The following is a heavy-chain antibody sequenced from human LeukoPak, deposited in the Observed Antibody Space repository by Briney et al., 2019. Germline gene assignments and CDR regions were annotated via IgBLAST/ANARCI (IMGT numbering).Heavy chain of an antibody. Sequence: SETLSLTYTVSGGSISSYYWSWIRQPPGKGLEWIGYIYYSGSTNYNPSLKSRVTISVDTSKNQFSLKLSSVTAADTAVYYCARVVHQYYDFWSGYPDNWFDPWGQGTLVTVSS. CDR1: GGSISSYY. J-gene: IGHJ5*02. CDR2: IYYSGST. D-gene: IGHD3-3*01. CDR3: ARVVHQYYDFWSGYPDNWFDP. V-gene: IGHV4-59*01.